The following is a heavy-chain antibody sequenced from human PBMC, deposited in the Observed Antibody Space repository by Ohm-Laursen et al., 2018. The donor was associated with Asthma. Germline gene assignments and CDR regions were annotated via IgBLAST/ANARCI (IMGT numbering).Heavy chain of an antibody. Sequence: SSVKVSCKASGGTFSSYAISWVRQAPGQGLEWMGGIIPIFGTANYAQKFQGRVTITADESTSTAYMELSSLRSEDTAVYYCAGPDYYDSSGLGSYWGQGTLVTVSS. J-gene: IGHJ4*02. D-gene: IGHD3-22*01. CDR3: AGPDYYDSSGLGSY. CDR2: IIPIFGTA. V-gene: IGHV1-69*01. CDR1: GGTFSSYA.